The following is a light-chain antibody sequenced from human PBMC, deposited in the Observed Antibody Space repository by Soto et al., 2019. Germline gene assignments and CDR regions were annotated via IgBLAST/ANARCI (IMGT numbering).Light chain of an antibody. CDR3: MSPTTSVTWV. J-gene: IGLJ3*02. Sequence: QSALTQPASVSGSPGQSITISCTATSSDVGLYKYVSWYQQHPGKAPKLIIYDVTNRPSGVSSRFSGSKSGNTASLTISGLLPEDEADYYCMSPTTSVTWVFGGETKLTVL. V-gene: IGLV2-14*03. CDR2: DVT. CDR1: SSDVGLYKY.